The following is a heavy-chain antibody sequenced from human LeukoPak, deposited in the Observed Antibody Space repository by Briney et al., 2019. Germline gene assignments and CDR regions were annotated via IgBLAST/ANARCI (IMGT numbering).Heavy chain of an antibody. V-gene: IGHV4-38-2*02. D-gene: IGHD3-22*01. CDR1: GYSISSGYY. J-gene: IGHJ5*02. CDR3: AREGEVVILSTPGWFDP. Sequence: SETLSLTCTVSGYSISSGYYWGWIRQPPGKGLEWIGSIYHSGSTYYNPSLKSRVTISVDTSKNQFSLKLSSVTAADTAVYYCAREGEVVILSTPGWFDPWGQGTLVTVSS. CDR2: IYHSGST.